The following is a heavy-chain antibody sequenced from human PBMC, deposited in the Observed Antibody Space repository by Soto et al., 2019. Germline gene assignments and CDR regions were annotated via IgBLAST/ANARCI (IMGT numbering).Heavy chain of an antibody. D-gene: IGHD2-2*01. Sequence: QVQLQESGPGLVKPSQTLSLTCTVSGGSISSGGYYWSWIRQPPGKGLEWIGYIYYSGSTHYNPSLESRVIRSIYMSKNQFSLKVSSVTAADTAVYYCARYHGFCNSPSVDYWGQGTLVTVSS. CDR1: GGSISSGGYY. CDR3: ARYHGFCNSPSVDY. V-gene: IGHV4-30-4*01. J-gene: IGHJ4*02. CDR2: IYYSGST.